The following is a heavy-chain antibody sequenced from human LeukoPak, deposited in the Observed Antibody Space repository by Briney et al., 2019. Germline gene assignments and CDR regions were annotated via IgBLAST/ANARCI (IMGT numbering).Heavy chain of an antibody. CDR3: AREHSTSSTAFDI. D-gene: IGHD6-6*01. Sequence: SETLSLTCAVYGGSFSGHYWSWIRQPPGKGLEWIGEINHSGNTNYHPSLKSRVTISLDTSNNQFSLELSSVTAADTAVYYCAREHSTSSTAFDIWGQGTVVTVS. J-gene: IGHJ3*02. CDR2: INHSGNT. V-gene: IGHV4-34*01. CDR1: GGSFSGHY.